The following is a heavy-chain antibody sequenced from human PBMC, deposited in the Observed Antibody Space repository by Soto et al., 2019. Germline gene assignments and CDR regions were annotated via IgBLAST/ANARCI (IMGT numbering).Heavy chain of an antibody. D-gene: IGHD3-22*01. CDR3: GGGDSTQSSAYYDMAV. CDR2: IIPMFGTA. Sequence: QVQLVQSGAEVKKPGSSVKVSCKASGGTFSSYAISWVRQAPGQGLEWMGGIIPMFGTANYAQKFQGRVTITADKSTSPAYRELSSLGYEDTAVYYGGGGDSTQSSAYYDMAVWGQGTTVTLSS. J-gene: IGHJ6*02. CDR1: GGTFSSYA. V-gene: IGHV1-69*14.